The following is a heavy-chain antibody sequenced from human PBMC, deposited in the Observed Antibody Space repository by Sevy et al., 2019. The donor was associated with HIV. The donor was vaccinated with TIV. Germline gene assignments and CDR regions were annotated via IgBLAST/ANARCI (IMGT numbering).Heavy chain of an antibody. Sequence: GGSLRLSCAASGFTVNNAWMNWVRQVPGKGLEWVGRLKGETDGRTTDYAAPVKSRFTISSDDSKNMVSLQMNRLKTGDTAVSYRTRERSEWLRVVAGEWSFDLWGRGTLVTVSS. CDR1: GFTVNNAW. D-gene: IGHD5-12*01. V-gene: IGHV3-15*07. CDR3: TRERSEWLRVVAGEWSFDL. CDR2: LKGETDGRTT. J-gene: IGHJ2*01.